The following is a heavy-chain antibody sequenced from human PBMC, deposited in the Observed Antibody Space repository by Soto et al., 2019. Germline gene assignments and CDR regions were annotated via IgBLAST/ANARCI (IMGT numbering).Heavy chain of an antibody. CDR3: ARGIATGQLDP. CDR2: IIPIFGTA. Sequence: SVKVSCKASGGTFSSYAISWVRQAPGQGLEWMGGIIPIFGTANYAQKFQGRVIITRDTSASTAYMDLSSLRSEDTAVYYCARGIATGQLDPWGQGTLVTVSS. J-gene: IGHJ5*02. CDR1: GGTFSSYA. V-gene: IGHV1-69*05. D-gene: IGHD2-15*01.